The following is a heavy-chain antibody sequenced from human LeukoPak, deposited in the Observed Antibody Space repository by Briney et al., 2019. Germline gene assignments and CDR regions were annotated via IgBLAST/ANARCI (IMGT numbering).Heavy chain of an antibody. V-gene: IGHV1-8*01. D-gene: IGHD3-9*01. CDR3: AREPPDILTGRVQRYYYYGMDV. Sequence: ASVKVSCKTSGYTFTNYDINWVRQATGQGFEWMGWMSPNSGNTGYAQKFQGRVAMTMDTSIRTAYMELSSLRSEDTAVYYCAREPPDILTGRVQRYYYYGMDVWGQGTTVTVSS. CDR2: MSPNSGNT. CDR1: GYTFTNYD. J-gene: IGHJ6*02.